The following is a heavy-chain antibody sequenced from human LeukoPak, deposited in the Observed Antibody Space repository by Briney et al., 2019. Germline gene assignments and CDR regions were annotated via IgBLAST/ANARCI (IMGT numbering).Heavy chain of an antibody. D-gene: IGHD2-15*01. CDR2: ISYDGSNK. Sequence: GGSLRLSCAASGFTFSSYGMHWVRQAPGKGLEWVAVISYDGSNKYYADSVKGRFTISRDNSKSTLYLQMNSLRAEDTAVYYCAKDLFTAAYYGMDVWGQGTTVTVSS. J-gene: IGHJ6*02. V-gene: IGHV3-30*18. CDR1: GFTFSSYG. CDR3: AKDLFTAAYYGMDV.